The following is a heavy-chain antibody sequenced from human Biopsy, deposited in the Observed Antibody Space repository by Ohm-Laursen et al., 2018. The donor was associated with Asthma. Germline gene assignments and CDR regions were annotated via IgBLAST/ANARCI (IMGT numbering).Heavy chain of an antibody. J-gene: IGHJ4*02. V-gene: IGHV3-7*01. CDR1: GFTFSGSW. D-gene: IGHD2-8*01. CDR2: IKPDGSQT. Sequence: SLRFSCTASGFTFSGSWMIWVRQAPGKGLQWLAFIKPDGSQTYYADSVEGRFSISRDNSKNSLYLQMSSLRGEDTAIYYCATLSWYAFQYWGQGTLVTVSS. CDR3: ATLSWYAFQY.